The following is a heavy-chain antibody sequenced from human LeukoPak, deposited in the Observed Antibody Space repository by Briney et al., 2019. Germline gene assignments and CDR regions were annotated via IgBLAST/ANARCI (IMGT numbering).Heavy chain of an antibody. D-gene: IGHD2-15*01. CDR3: ATDTVVVARADAFDI. CDR1: GYTLTELS. Sequence: ASVEVSCTVSGYTLTELSMHWVRQAPGKGLEWMGGFDPEDGETIYAQKFQGRVTMTEDTSTDTAYMELSSLRSEDTAVYYCATDTVVVARADAFDIWGQGTMVTVSS. V-gene: IGHV1-24*01. CDR2: FDPEDGET. J-gene: IGHJ3*02.